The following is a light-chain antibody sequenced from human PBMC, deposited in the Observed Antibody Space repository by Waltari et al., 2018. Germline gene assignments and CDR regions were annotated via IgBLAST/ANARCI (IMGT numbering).Light chain of an antibody. V-gene: IGKV1-5*03. CDR1: QNINTW. J-gene: IGKJ1*01. Sequence: MTQSPSTLSASVGDRVTITCRASQNINTWLAWHQQKPGKAPKLLIYKASTLESGVPSRFSGSGSGTEYTLTISSLQPDDFATYYCLQYNGEPRTFGQGTKVEVK. CDR2: KAS. CDR3: LQYNGEPRT.